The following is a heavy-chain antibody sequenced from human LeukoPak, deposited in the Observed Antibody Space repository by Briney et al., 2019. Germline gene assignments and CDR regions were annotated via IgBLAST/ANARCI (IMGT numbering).Heavy chain of an antibody. V-gene: IGHV4-34*01. CDR2: INHSGST. CDR1: GGSFSGYY. J-gene: IGHJ4*02. CDR3: ASPGYGDHNEEGVLFDY. Sequence: SETLSLTCAVYGGSFSGYYWSWIRQPPGKGLEWIGEINHSGSTNYNPSLKSRVTISVDTSKNQFSLKLSSVTAADTAVYYCASPGYGDHNEEGVLFDYWGQGTLVTVSS. D-gene: IGHD4-17*01.